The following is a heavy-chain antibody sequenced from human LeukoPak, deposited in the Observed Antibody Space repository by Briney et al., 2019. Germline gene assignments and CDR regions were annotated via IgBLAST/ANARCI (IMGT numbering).Heavy chain of an antibody. J-gene: IGHJ4*02. V-gene: IGHV3-30*02. CDR1: GFTFSSYG. Sequence: GGSLRLSCAASGFTFSSYGMHWVRQAPGKGLEWVAFIRFDGSDKFFSDSVKGRFTISRDNSKNTLYLQMNSLRAEDTAVYYCAKEGLWFGEFDFDYWGQGTLVTVSS. D-gene: IGHD3-10*01. CDR3: AKEGLWFGEFDFDY. CDR2: IRFDGSDK.